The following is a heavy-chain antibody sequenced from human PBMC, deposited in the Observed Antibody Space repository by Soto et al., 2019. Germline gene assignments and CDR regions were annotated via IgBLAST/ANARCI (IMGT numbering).Heavy chain of an antibody. Sequence: PSETLSLTSTVSGGSITYGGFSWSWIRQSPGKGLEWIGYISHLENTYFHPTFKSRLTMSIDRSKNQFSLNLSSVTAADRAVYFCARGGGNDPFDSWGQGVLVNVSS. CDR2: ISHLENT. D-gene: IGHD1-1*01. CDR1: GGSITYGGFS. CDR3: ARGGGNDPFDS. V-gene: IGHV4-30-2*06. J-gene: IGHJ4*02.